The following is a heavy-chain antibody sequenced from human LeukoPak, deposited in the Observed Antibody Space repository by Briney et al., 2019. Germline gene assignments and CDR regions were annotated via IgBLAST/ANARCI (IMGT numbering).Heavy chain of an antibody. CDR1: GGSISSYY. CDR3: ATILGAYIFDY. D-gene: IGHD2/OR15-2a*01. CDR2: IYSSGST. Sequence: PSETLSLTCTVSGGSISSYYWSWIQQPPGKGLEWIGYIYSSGSTNYNPSLKSRVTISVDTSKNQFSLKLSSVTAADTAVYYCATILGAYIFDYWGQGTLVTVSS. J-gene: IGHJ4*02. V-gene: IGHV4-59*12.